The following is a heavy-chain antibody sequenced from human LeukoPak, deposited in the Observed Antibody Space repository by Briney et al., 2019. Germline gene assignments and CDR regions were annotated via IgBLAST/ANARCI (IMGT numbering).Heavy chain of an antibody. CDR1: GYTFTDYS. CDR2: INPNSGDT. J-gene: IGHJ6*03. Sequence: ASVKVSCKSSGYTFTDYSIHWVRQAPGQGLEWMGWINPNSGDTKYAQKFQGRVTMTRDTSISAVYMELSRLTSDDTAVFYCATHTLYYYYYYMDVWGKGTTVTISS. V-gene: IGHV1-2*02. CDR3: ATHTLYYYYYYMDV.